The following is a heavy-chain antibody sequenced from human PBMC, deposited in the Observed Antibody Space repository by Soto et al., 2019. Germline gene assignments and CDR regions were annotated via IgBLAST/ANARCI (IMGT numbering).Heavy chain of an antibody. Sequence: TLSLTCTVSGGSVDSNRYYWAWIRQPPGKALEWLARIDWDDDKYYSTSLKTRLTISKDTSKNQVVLTMTNMDPVDTATYYCARIRSGSASGAFDIWGQGTMVTVSS. CDR3: ARIRSGSASGAFDI. CDR2: IDWDDDK. CDR1: GGSVDSNRYY. J-gene: IGHJ3*02. V-gene: IGHV2-70*11. D-gene: IGHD1-26*01.